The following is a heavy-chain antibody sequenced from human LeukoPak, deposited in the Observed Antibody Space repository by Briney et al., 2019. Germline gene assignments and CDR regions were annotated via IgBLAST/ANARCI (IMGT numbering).Heavy chain of an antibody. CDR2: IYYSGTT. CDR3: AIDPEGYYYDSSGSGSFDY. V-gene: IGHV4-39*07. J-gene: IGHJ4*02. Sequence: SETLSLTCTVSGGSISSSSYYWGWIRQPPGKGPEWIGSIYYSGTTYYNPSLKSRVTISVDTSKNQFSLKLSSVTAADTAVYYCAIDPEGYYYDSSGSGSFDYWGQGTLVTVSS. CDR1: GGSISSSSYY. D-gene: IGHD3-22*01.